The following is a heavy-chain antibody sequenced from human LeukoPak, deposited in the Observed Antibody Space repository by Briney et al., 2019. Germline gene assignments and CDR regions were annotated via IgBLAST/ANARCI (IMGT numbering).Heavy chain of an antibody. CDR3: ARRGYSGYGYY. CDR2: INHSGST. CDR1: GGSFSGYY. Sequence: SETLSLTCAVYGGSFSGYYWSWIRQPPGKGLEWIGEINHSGSTNYNPSLKSRVTISVDTSKNQFSLKPSSVTAADTAVYYCARRGYSGYGYYWGQGTLVTVSS. D-gene: IGHD5-12*01. V-gene: IGHV4-34*01. J-gene: IGHJ4*02.